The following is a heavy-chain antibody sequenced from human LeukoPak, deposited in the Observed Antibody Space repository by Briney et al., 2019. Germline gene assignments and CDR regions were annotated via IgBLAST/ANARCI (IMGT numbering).Heavy chain of an antibody. CDR1: GFTFSSYG. J-gene: IGHJ3*02. CDR3: AKGDSRMYSDAFDI. V-gene: IGHV3-30*18. CDR2: ISYDGDKK. Sequence: PGGSLRLSCAASGFTFSSYGIHWVRQAPGKGLEWVAVISYDGDKKYYADSVKGRFTISRDNSKNTLYLQMNSLRAEDTAVYYCAKGDSRMYSDAFDIWGQGTMVTVSS. D-gene: IGHD4-11*01.